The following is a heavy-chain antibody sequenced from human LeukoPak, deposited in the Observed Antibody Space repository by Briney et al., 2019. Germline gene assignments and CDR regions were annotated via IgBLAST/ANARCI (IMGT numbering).Heavy chain of an antibody. V-gene: IGHV3-7*01. D-gene: IGHD6-19*01. CDR2: IKQDGSEK. Sequence: GGSLRLSCAASGFTFSSYWMSWVRQAPGKGLEWVANIKQDGSEKYYVDSVKGRFTISRDNAKNSLYLQMNSLRAEDTAVYYCARDPHSSGWYRDANSVRDAFDIWGQGTMVTVSS. J-gene: IGHJ3*02. CDR1: GFTFSSYW. CDR3: ARDPHSSGWYRDANSVRDAFDI.